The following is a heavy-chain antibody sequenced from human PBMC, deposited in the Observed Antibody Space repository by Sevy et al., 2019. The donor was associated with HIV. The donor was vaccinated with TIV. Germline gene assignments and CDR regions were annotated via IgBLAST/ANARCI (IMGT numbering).Heavy chain of an antibody. CDR3: AKDGHHYGDFYFNY. D-gene: IGHD4-17*01. J-gene: IGHJ4*02. CDR1: GFTFSSYA. CDR2: IIGSGGRT. Sequence: GGCLRLSCAASGFTFSSYAMSWVRQSPGKGLEWVSCIIGSGGRTYYAESVKGRFTISRDNAKNTLYLQMNNLRAEDTAVYYCAKDGHHYGDFYFNYWGQGTLVTVSS. V-gene: IGHV3-23*01.